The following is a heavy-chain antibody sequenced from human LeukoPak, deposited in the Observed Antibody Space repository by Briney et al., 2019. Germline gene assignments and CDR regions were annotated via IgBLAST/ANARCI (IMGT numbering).Heavy chain of an antibody. V-gene: IGHV3-23*01. Sequence: GGSLRLSCAASGFTFSSYTMSWVRQAPGKGLAWVSGIDSSGTKTTYADSVKGRFTISRDNPRNTLYLQMNSLRAEDTAVYYCAKDETGFLNYFHYWGQGALVTVPS. D-gene: IGHD3-3*01. CDR1: GFTFSSYT. CDR2: IDSSGTKT. J-gene: IGHJ4*02. CDR3: AKDETGFLNYFHY.